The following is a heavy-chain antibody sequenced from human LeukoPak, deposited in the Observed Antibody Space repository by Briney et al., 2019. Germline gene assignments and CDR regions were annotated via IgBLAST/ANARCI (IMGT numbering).Heavy chain of an antibody. D-gene: IGHD3-22*01. CDR2: INSKGDST. V-gene: IGHV3-64D*06. CDR3: VKASSDYYYDS. J-gene: IGHJ5*01. Sequence: PGGSLRLSCSASGFTFSTYAMHWVRQAPGKGLEYVSAINSKGDSTFYADSVKGRFTISRDNSKNTLYLQMSSLRTEDTAVYYCVKASSDYYYDSWGQGTLVTVSS. CDR1: GFTFSTYA.